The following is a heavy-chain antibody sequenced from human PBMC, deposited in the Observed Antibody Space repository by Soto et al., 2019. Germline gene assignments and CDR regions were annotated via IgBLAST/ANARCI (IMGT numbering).Heavy chain of an antibody. Sequence: SETLSLTCTVSGASISGFYWSWIRKSAGKGLEWIGRIYATGTTDYNPSLKSRVMMSVDTSKKQFSLKLGSVTAADTAVYYCVRDGTKTLRDWFDPWGQGISVTVSS. V-gene: IGHV4-4*07. CDR1: GASISGFY. D-gene: IGHD1-1*01. CDR2: IYATGTT. J-gene: IGHJ5*02. CDR3: VRDGTKTLRDWFDP.